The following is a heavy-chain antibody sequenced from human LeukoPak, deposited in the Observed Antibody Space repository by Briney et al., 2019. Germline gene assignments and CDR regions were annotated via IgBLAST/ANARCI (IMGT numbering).Heavy chain of an antibody. V-gene: IGHV3-11*03. CDR2: ISSSSSYT. J-gene: IGHJ4*02. D-gene: IGHD3-16*01. Sequence: GGSLRLSCAASGFTFSDYYMSWIRQAPGTGLERVSYISSSSSYTNYADSVKGRFTMSRDTSKNPLTLYLHMNSLRAEDTAVYYCAKSNSDYRIGSVSSDYWGQGTLVAVSS. CDR3: AKSNSDYRIGSVSSDY. CDR1: GFTFSDYY.